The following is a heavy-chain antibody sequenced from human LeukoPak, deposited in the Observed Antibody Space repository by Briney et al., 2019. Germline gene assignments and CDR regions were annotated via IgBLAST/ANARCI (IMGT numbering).Heavy chain of an antibody. J-gene: IGHJ5*02. Sequence: ASVKLSCKASGYTFTGYYMHWVRQAPGQGLEWMGWINPNSGGTNYAQKFQGRVTMTRDTSISTAYMELSRLRSDDTAVYYCARDCQDGLPAEFDPWGQGNLVTASS. CDR1: GYTFTGYY. V-gene: IGHV1-2*02. CDR3: ARDCQDGLPAEFDP. D-gene: IGHD2-2*01. CDR2: INPNSGGT.